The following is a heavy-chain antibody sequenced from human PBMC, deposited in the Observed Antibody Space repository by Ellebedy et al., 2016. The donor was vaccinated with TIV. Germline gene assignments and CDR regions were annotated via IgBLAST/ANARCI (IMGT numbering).Heavy chain of an antibody. J-gene: IGHJ1*01. Sequence: AASVKVSCKASGYTFTSYGISWVRQAPGQGLEWMGWIRAYNGNTNYAQKLQGRVTMTTDTSTSTAYMELRSLRSDDTAVYYCARDRDGSSSSDFQHWGPGTLVTVSS. D-gene: IGHD6-6*01. CDR3: ARDRDGSSSSDFQH. V-gene: IGHV1-18*04. CDR1: GYTFTSYG. CDR2: IRAYNGNT.